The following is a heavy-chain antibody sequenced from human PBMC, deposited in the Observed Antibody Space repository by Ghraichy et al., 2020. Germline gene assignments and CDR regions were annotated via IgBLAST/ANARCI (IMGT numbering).Heavy chain of an antibody. CDR2: IKQDGSEK. J-gene: IGHJ4*02. Sequence: GGSLRLSCAASGFTFSGYWMSWVRQAPGKGLEWVANIKQDGSEKYYVDSVKGRFTISRDNAKNSLYLQMNSLRAEDTAVYYCASWSHYYDSSGYYYYFDYWGQGTLVTVSS. CDR3: ASWSHYYDSSGYYYYFDY. D-gene: IGHD3-22*01. CDR1: GFTFSGYW. V-gene: IGHV3-7*01.